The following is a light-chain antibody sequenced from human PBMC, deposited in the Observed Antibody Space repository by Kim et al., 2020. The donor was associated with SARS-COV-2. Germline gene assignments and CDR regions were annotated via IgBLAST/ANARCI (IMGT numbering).Light chain of an antibody. Sequence: ASVKLTCTLSSGHSRYDIAWHQQQPEKGPRFLMKLNSDGSHSKGDGIPDRFSGSSSGAERYLTISSLQSDDEADYYCQTWGSGTWVFGGGTQLTVL. CDR2: LNSDGSH. CDR3: QTWGSGTWV. CDR1: SGHSRYD. J-gene: IGLJ3*02. V-gene: IGLV4-69*01.